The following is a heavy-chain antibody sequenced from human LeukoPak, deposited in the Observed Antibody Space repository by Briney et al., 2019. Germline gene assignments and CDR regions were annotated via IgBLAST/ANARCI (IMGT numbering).Heavy chain of an antibody. D-gene: IGHD5-24*01. V-gene: IGHV4-59*08. CDR3: TRHWAEMATTFFDT. Sequence: SETLSLTCTVSGGSISSYYWSWIRQPPGKGLEWIGYIYYRGSTNYNPSLKSRATISVDTSKNQFSLKLRSVTAADTAVYYCTRHWAEMATTFFDTWGQGTLVTVSS. CDR1: GGSISSYY. J-gene: IGHJ4*02. CDR2: IYYRGST.